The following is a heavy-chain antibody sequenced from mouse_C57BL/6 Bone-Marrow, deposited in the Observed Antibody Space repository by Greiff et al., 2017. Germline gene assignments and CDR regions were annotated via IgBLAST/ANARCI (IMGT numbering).Heavy chain of an antibody. D-gene: IGHD1-1*01. J-gene: IGHJ1*03. CDR1: VYTFTSYW. CDR3: ARVGMYYYGRNLWYFDA. Sequence: VQLQQSGTELVKPVASLKLSCKASVYTFTSYWMRWVKQRPGQDLEWIRNINPSNGGTNYNEKFKSKATLTVDKSSSTAYLQLSSLTSEDSAVYYCARVGMYYYGRNLWYFDARGTAAMVTAS. V-gene: IGHV1-53*01. CDR2: INPSNGGT.